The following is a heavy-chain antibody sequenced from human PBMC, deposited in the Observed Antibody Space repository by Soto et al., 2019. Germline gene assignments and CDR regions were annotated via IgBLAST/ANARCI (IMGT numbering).Heavy chain of an antibody. CDR2: IIPILGIA. CDR3: ARRYYDILTGYLDAFDI. V-gene: IGHV1-69*02. Sequence: QVQLVQSGAEVKKPGSSVKVSCKASGGTFSSYTISWVRQAPGQVLEWMGRIIPILGIANYAQKFQGRVTITADKSTGTAYMELSSLRSEDPAVYYCARRYYDILTGYLDAFDIWGQGTMVTVSS. J-gene: IGHJ3*02. D-gene: IGHD3-9*01. CDR1: GGTFSSYT.